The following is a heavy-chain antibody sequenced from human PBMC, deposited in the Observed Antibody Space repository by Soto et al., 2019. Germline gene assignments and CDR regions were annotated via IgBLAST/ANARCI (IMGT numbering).Heavy chain of an antibody. D-gene: IGHD6-19*01. CDR3: ARGVAGSGFDL. CDR2: TYYRSNWRH. J-gene: IGHJ4*02. V-gene: IGHV6-1*01. CDR1: GDRVSSNTAA. Sequence: SQTLSLPCAISGDRVSSNTAAWNWIRSSPSRGLEWLGRTYYRSNWRHDYAVSVRSRITVNPDTCKNHFSLQLNSVTPDDTAVYYCARGVAGSGFDLWGQGTLVTAPQ.